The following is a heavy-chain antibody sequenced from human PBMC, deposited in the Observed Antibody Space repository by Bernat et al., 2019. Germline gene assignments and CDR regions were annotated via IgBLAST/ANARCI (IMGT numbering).Heavy chain of an antibody. V-gene: IGHV3-74*03. D-gene: IGHD3-10*01. J-gene: IGHJ6*03. CDR2: INSDGNVI. CDR1: GFTFGSYW. CDR3: AKDGQLTPYFYYYMGV. Sequence: EMQLVESGGGLVQPGGSLRLSCAASGFTFGSYWMHWVRQVPRKGLLWVARINSDGNVIKYADSVKGRFTISRDNAKNTLYLQMNSLRAEETANYYCAKDGQLTPYFYYYMGVWGRGTTVTGSS.